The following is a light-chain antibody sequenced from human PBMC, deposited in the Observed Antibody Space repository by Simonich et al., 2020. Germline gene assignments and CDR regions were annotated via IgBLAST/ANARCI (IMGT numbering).Light chain of an antibody. CDR2: EGS. CDR3: GSYAGSSTVV. V-gene: IGLV2-23*01. CDR1: SSAVGSYNL. Sequence: QSALTQPASVSGSPGQSITISCTGTSSAVGSYNLVSWYQQHPGKAPKLMISEGSKRPSGFSNRVSGSKSGNTASLTISGLQAEDEAEYYCGSYAGSSTVVFGGGTKLTVL. J-gene: IGLJ2*01.